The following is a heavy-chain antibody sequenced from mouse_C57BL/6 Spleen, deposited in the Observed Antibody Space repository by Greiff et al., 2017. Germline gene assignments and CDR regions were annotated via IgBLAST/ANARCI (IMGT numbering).Heavy chain of an antibody. CDR3: ERFHDGNAMDY. Sequence: EVQLVESGAGLVKPGGSLKLSCAASGFTFSDYGMHWVRQATVKGLEWVAYMSSGSRTIYYADTVKGRFTISRDNAKNTLFLQMTSLRSEDTAMYYCERFHDGNAMDYWGQGTSVTVAS. CDR1: GFTFSDYG. J-gene: IGHJ4*01. CDR2: MSSGSRTI. D-gene: IGHD2-3*01. V-gene: IGHV5-17*01.